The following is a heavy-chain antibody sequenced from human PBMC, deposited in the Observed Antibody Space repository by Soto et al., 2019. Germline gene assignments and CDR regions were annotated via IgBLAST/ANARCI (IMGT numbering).Heavy chain of an antibody. D-gene: IGHD5-18*01. V-gene: IGHV6-1*01. J-gene: IGHJ6*02. CDR3: ARERYSHYYYYGMDV. Sequence: QYPSRGLEWLGRTYYRSKWYNDYAVSVKSRITINPDTSKNQFSLQLNSVTPEDTAVYYCARERYSHYYYYGMDVWGQGTTVTVSS. CDR2: TYYRSKWYN.